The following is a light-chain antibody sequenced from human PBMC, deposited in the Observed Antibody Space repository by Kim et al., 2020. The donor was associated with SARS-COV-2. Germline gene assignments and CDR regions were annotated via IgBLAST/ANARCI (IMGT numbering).Light chain of an antibody. V-gene: IGKV3-20*01. J-gene: IGKJ1*01. CDR3: QQYGSSPAT. CDR2: GAS. CDR1: QTVTSNY. Sequence: SPGERATLSCRASQTVTSNYLAWYPQNPGQAPRLLIYGASSRATGIPDRFSGSGSGTDFTLTISRLEPEDFAVYYCQQYGSSPATFGQGTKVDIK.